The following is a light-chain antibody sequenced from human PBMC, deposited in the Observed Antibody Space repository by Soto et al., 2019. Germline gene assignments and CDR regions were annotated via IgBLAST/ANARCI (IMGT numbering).Light chain of an antibody. CDR1: SGHISYA. CDR3: QTWVTGIYV. V-gene: IGLV4-69*01. J-gene: IGLJ1*01. Sequence: QPVLTQSPSASASLGASVKLTCTLSSGHISYAIAWHQQQPEKGPRYLMKLNSDGSHNTGDGIPDRFSGSSSGAERYLTISSLQSEDESDYYCQTWVTGIYVFGTGTKLTVL. CDR2: LNSDGSH.